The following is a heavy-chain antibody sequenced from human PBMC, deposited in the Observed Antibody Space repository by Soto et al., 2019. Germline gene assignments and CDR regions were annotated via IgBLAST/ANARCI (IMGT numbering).Heavy chain of an antibody. Sequence: GGSLRLSCTASGFTFGDYAMSWFRQAPGKGLEWVGFIRSKAYGGTTEYAASVKGRFTISRDDSKSIAYLQMNSLKTEDTAVYYCTRDPPPFGVVVPAARNSDAFDIWGQGTMVTVSS. CDR1: GFTFGDYA. V-gene: IGHV3-49*03. J-gene: IGHJ3*02. CDR2: IRSKAYGGTT. D-gene: IGHD2-2*01. CDR3: TRDPPPFGVVVPAARNSDAFDI.